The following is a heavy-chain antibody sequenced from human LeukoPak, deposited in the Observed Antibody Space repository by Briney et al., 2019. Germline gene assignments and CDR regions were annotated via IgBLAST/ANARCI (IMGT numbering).Heavy chain of an antibody. V-gene: IGHV4-34*01. CDR1: GGSFSGYY. Sequence: SETLSLTCAVYGGSFSGYYWTWIRQPPGRGLEWIGEVNHGGTTNYNPSLKSRVIISTDTSKNQFSLNLNSVTAADTAVYYCARVVYGDSSKDFDYWGQGTLVTVSS. D-gene: IGHD4-17*01. CDR3: ARVVYGDSSKDFDY. J-gene: IGHJ4*02. CDR2: VNHGGTT.